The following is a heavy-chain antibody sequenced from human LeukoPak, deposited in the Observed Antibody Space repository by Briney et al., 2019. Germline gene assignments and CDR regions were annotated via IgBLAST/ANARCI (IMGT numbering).Heavy chain of an antibody. D-gene: IGHD5-18*01. J-gene: IGHJ4*02. CDR1: GFTFSTYW. Sequence: GGSLTLSCAASGFTFSTYWMHWVRQAPGKGLVWVSRISSDGTSTDYADSVKGRFTISRDNAKNTLSLQMNSLRAEDTAVYYRARGKYTAKDYWGQGTLVTVSS. V-gene: IGHV3-74*01. CDR3: ARGKYTAKDY. CDR2: ISSDGTST.